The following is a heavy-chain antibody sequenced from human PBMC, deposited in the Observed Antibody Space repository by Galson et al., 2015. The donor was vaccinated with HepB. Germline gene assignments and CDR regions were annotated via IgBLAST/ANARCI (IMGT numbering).Heavy chain of an antibody. CDR1: GFTVSSNY. J-gene: IGHJ3*02. Sequence: SLRLSCAASGFTVSSNYMSWVRQAPGKGLEWVSVIYSGGSTYYADSVKGRFTISRDNSKNTLYLQMNSLRAEDTAVYYCATLTYYDFWSGYRYDAFDIWGQGTMVTVSS. CDR3: ATLTYYDFWSGYRYDAFDI. D-gene: IGHD3-3*01. CDR2: IYSGGST. V-gene: IGHV3-66*01.